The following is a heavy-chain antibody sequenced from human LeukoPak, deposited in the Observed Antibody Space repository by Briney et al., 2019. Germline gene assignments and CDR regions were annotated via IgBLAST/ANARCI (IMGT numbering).Heavy chain of an antibody. CDR3: AKGGDVVVPAAKGTLDY. CDR1: GFTFSSYG. J-gene: IGHJ4*02. CDR2: ISYDGSNK. V-gene: IGHV3-30*18. Sequence: GRSLRLSCAASGFTFSSYGMHWVRQAPGKGLEWVAVISYDGSNKYCADSVKGRFTISRDNSKNTLYLQMNSLRAEDTAVYYCAKGGDVVVPAAKGTLDYWGQGTLVTVSS. D-gene: IGHD2-2*01.